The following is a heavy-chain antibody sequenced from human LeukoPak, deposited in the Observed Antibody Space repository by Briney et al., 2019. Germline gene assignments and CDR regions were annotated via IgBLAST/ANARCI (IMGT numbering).Heavy chain of an antibody. CDR3: AREGVVGATFWSRDAFDI. Sequence: PGGSLRLSCAASGFTFSSYSMNWVRQAPGKGLEWIGEIYHSGTTKYNPSLKSRVTISFDTSKNQFSLNLSSVTAADTAVYYCAREGVVGATFWSRDAFDIWGQGTMVTVSS. CDR1: GFTFSSYS. J-gene: IGHJ3*02. CDR2: IYHSGTT. D-gene: IGHD1-26*01. V-gene: IGHV4-34*01.